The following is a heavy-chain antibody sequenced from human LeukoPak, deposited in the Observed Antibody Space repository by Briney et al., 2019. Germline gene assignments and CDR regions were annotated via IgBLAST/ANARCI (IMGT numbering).Heavy chain of an antibody. V-gene: IGHV4-59*01. CDR2: IYCSGCT. Sequence: SETLSLTCTVSGGSISSYYWNWIRQPPGKGLEWIGYIYCSGCTNYNHSLKGRVTTSVDTSKNQFYLKLSSVSAADTAVYYCARERLGYYDRSGLDYWGQGTLVTVSS. J-gene: IGHJ4*02. D-gene: IGHD3-22*01. CDR3: ARERLGYYDRSGLDY. CDR1: GGSISSYY.